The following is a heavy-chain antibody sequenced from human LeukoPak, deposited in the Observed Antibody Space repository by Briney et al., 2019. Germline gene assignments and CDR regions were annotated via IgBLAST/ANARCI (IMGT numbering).Heavy chain of an antibody. Sequence: PGGTLRLSCEASGFSFSSYDMSWVRQAPGKGLEWVSAISGSGYSTYYADSVKGRFTISRDNSKNTLSLQMNSLTVADTAIYYCVREDFAYVSETYRYWFDPWGQGTLVTVSS. J-gene: IGHJ5*02. CDR3: VREDFAYVSETYRYWFDP. D-gene: IGHD3-16*02. V-gene: IGHV3-23*01. CDR1: GFSFSSYD. CDR2: ISGSGYST.